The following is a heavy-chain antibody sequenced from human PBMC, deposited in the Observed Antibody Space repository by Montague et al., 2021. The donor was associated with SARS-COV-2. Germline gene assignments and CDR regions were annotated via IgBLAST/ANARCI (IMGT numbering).Heavy chain of an antibody. CDR2: TYYRSKWYN. J-gene: IGHJ2*01. CDR3: ARAYCGGDCYFYWYFDL. D-gene: IGHD2-21*02. CDR1: GDSVSSNIAP. V-gene: IGHV6-1*01. Sequence: SAISGDSVSSNIAPWNWIRQSPSRALEWLGRTYYRSKWYNDYAVSVKSRVIINPDTSNNRIFLQLNSVTPEDTAVYYCARAYCGGDCYFYWYFDLWGRGTLVTVSS.